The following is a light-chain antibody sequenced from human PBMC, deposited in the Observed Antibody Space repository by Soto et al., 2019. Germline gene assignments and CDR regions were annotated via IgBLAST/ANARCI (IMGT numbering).Light chain of an antibody. Sequence: DIQMTQSPSSLSASVGDRVSITCRASQSISSFLNWYQQKPGKAPKLLIYTASNLHSGVPSRFSGSESGTDFTLSITSLQPEDFATYYCQQSYSTPITFGQVTLLEIK. CDR1: QSISSF. CDR3: QQSYSTPIT. V-gene: IGKV1-39*01. CDR2: TAS. J-gene: IGKJ5*01.